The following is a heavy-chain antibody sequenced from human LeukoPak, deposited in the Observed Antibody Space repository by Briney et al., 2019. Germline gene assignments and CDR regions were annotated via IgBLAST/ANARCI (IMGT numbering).Heavy chain of an antibody. Sequence: ASVKVSCKASGYTFTGYYMHWVRQAPGQGLEWMGWTNPHTGGTNYAQKFQGRVTMTRDTSISTAYMELSGLTSDDTAVDYCSRPFCSGGSRHYYFDYRGQGTLVTVSS. CDR1: GYTFTGYY. J-gene: IGHJ4*02. V-gene: IGHV1-2*02. CDR2: TNPHTGGT. CDR3: SRPFCSGGSRHYYFDY. D-gene: IGHD2-15*01.